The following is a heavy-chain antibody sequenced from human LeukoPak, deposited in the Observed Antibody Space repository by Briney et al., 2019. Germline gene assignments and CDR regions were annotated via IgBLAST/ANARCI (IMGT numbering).Heavy chain of an antibody. CDR1: GFTFSSYA. V-gene: IGHV3-30*04. D-gene: IGHD3-22*01. CDR2: ISYDGSNK. Sequence: GGSLRLSCAASGFTFSSYAMHWVRQAPGKGLEWVAVISYDGSNKYYADSVKGRFTISRDNSKNTLYLQMNSLRAEDTAVYYCARAVSGDSSGYNYWGQGTLVTVSS. J-gene: IGHJ4*02. CDR3: ARAVSGDSSGYNY.